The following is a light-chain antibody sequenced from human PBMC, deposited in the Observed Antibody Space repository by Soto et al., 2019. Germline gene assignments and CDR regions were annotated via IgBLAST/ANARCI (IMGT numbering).Light chain of an antibody. Sequence: EIVLTQSPATLSLSPGERATLSCLASQSVSSNLAWYQQRPGQAPRLLIHDASDRANGIPARFSGRGTGTDFTLTISSLEPEDFAVYYCQQWSNWPLTFGPGTKVDI. J-gene: IGKJ3*01. CDR2: DAS. V-gene: IGKV3-11*01. CDR1: QSVSSN. CDR3: QQWSNWPLT.